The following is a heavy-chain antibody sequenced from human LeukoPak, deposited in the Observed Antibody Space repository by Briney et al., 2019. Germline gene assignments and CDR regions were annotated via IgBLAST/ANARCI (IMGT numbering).Heavy chain of an antibody. CDR2: IFYSGGN. CDR1: GGSINPPNYY. J-gene: IGHJ4*02. Sequence: SETLSLTCTVSGGSINPPNYYWGWIRQTAGKGLEWIGNIFYSGGNYSSPSLKSRGTILVDTSKNQFSLKLRSVTAADTAVYYCARELNGGFDYWAQGTLVTVSS. CDR3: ARELNGGFDY. D-gene: IGHD3-16*01. V-gene: IGHV4-39*07.